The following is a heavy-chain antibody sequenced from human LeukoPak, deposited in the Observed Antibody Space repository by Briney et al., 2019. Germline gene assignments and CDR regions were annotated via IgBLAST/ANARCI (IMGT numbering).Heavy chain of an antibody. CDR2: IYYSGTT. J-gene: IGHJ4*02. CDR3: ARGKKDDTGSYPADY. D-gene: IGHD3-10*01. CDR1: GGPMSNYY. Sequence: SSETLSLTCTVSGGPMSNYYWSWIRQPPGKGLEWIGYIYYSGTTNYNPSLKSRVTISLDTSKSQFSLKLRSVTAADTAVYYCARGKKDDTGSYPADYWGQGTLVTVSS. V-gene: IGHV4-59*01.